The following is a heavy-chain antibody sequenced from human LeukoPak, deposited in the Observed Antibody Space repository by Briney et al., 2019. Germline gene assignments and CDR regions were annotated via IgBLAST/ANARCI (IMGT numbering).Heavy chain of an antibody. CDR2: ISAYNGNT. CDR1: GYTFTSHG. D-gene: IGHD3-10*01. V-gene: IGHV1-18*01. J-gene: IGHJ6*02. CDR3: ARDRPLWFGDPQKNV. Sequence: ASVKVSCKASGYTFTSHGISWVRQAPGQGLEWMGWISAYNGNTNYAQKLQGRVTMTTDTSTSTAYMELRSLRSDDTAVYYCARDRPLWFGDPQKNVWGQGTTVTVSS.